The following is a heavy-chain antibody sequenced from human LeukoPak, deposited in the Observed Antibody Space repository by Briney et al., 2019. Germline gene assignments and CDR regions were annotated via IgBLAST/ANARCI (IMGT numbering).Heavy chain of an antibody. CDR1: GYTFTGYY. V-gene: IGHV1-2*02. CDR3: ARGSLQLRYSSSWGPLDY. J-gene: IGHJ4*02. D-gene: IGHD6-13*01. Sequence: ASVKVSCKASGYTFTGYYMHWVRQAPGQGLEWMGWINPNSGGTNYAQKFQGRVTMTRDTSISTAYMELSRLRSDDTAVYYCARGSLQLRYSSSWGPLDYWGQGTLVTVSS. CDR2: INPNSGGT.